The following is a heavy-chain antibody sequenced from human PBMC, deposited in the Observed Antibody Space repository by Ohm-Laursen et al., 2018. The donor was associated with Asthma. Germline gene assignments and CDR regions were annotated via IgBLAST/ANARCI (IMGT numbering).Heavy chain of an antibody. CDR1: GFTFSNHW. CDR3: AKGSPPALGGWFDP. D-gene: IGHD1-14*01. CDR2: INQDGSIW. Sequence: SLRLSCAASGFTFSNHWMTWVRQAPGRGLEWAANINQDGSIWGYVDSVKGRFAISRDNAHNSLYLQMNSLRAEDTALYYCAKGSPPALGGWFDPWGQGTLVTVSS. V-gene: IGHV3-7*05. J-gene: IGHJ5*02.